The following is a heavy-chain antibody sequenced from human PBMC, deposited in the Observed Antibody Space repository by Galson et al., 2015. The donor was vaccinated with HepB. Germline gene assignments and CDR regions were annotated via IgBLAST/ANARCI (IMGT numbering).Heavy chain of an antibody. CDR3: AKDGRNGYNYPPTTFDY. CDR1: GFTFSSYG. V-gene: IGHV3-30*18. J-gene: IGHJ4*02. Sequence: SLRLSCAASGFTFSSYGMHWVRQAPGKGLEWVAVISYDGSNKYYADSVKGRFTISRDNSKKTLYLQMNSLRAEDTAVYYCAKDGRNGYNYPPTTFDYWGQGTLVTVSS. D-gene: IGHD5-24*01. CDR2: ISYDGSNK.